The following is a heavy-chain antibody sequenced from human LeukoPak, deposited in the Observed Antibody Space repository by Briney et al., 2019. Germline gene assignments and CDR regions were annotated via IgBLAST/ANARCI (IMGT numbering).Heavy chain of an antibody. CDR1: GGSISSYY. D-gene: IGHD3-10*01. J-gene: IGHJ5*02. CDR3: ARSWAYGSGMGS. CDR2: IYYSGST. Sequence: PSETLSLTCTVSGGSISSYYWSWIRQPPGKGLEWIGYIYYSGSTNYNPSLKSRVTISVDTSKNQFSLKLSSVTAADTAVYYCARSWAYGSGMGSWGQGTLVTVSS. V-gene: IGHV4-59*08.